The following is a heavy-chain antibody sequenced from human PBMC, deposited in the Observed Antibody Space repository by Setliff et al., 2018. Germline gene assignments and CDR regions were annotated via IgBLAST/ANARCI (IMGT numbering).Heavy chain of an antibody. D-gene: IGHD3-10*01. CDR2: ISHSGSA. CDR3: ARVPSYGSGSYYYYYYGMDV. CDR1: GYSIRSGNY. J-gene: IGHJ6*02. V-gene: IGHV4-38-2*01. Sequence: PSETLSLTCAVSGYSIRSGNYWGWIRQPPGKGLEWIGSISHSGSAYYNPSLKSRVTISLDMSKNQFSLKLSSVTAADTAVYYCARVPSYGSGSYYYYYYGMDVWGQGTTVTVSS.